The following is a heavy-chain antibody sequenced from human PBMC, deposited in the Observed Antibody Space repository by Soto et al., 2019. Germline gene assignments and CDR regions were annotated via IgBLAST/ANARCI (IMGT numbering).Heavy chain of an antibody. CDR1: GGSISSYY. Sequence: QVQLQESGPGLVKPSETLSLTCTVSGGSISSYYWSWIRQPAGKGLEWIGRIYTSGSTNYNPSLKSRVTMSVDTSKNQLSLKLSSVTAADTAVYYCARETAMAYYYYYGMDVWGQGTTVTVSS. CDR3: ARETAMAYYYYYGMDV. D-gene: IGHD5-18*01. CDR2: IYTSGST. V-gene: IGHV4-4*07. J-gene: IGHJ6*02.